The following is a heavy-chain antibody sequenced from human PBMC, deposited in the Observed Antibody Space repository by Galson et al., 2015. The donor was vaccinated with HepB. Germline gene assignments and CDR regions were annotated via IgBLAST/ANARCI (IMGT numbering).Heavy chain of an antibody. Sequence: SLRLSCAASEFTLSNYVMSWVRQAPGKGLEWVSSISGSGTTTYYADSVKGRFTISRDDSKNTLFLRMNSLRAEDTAVYYCAKDWGYYGPSSPFDWFFDLGGRGTLVTVSS. CDR1: EFTLSNYV. V-gene: IGHV3-23*01. D-gene: IGHD4-17*01. CDR2: ISGSGTTT. CDR3: AKDWGYYGPSSPFDWFFDL. J-gene: IGHJ2*01.